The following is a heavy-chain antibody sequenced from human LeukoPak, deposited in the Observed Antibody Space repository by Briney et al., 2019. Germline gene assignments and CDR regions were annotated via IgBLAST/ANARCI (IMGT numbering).Heavy chain of an antibody. D-gene: IGHD3-22*01. V-gene: IGHV4-59*08. CDR1: GGSISSYY. Sequence: PSETLSLTCTVSGGSISSYYWSWIRQPPGKGLEWIGYIFSGGSTNYNPSLKSRVTISEDTSVNQISLKLSSVTATDTAVYYCARHYYDRSDSYSFDYWGRGTLVTVSS. J-gene: IGHJ4*02. CDR2: IFSGGST. CDR3: ARHYYDRSDSYSFDY.